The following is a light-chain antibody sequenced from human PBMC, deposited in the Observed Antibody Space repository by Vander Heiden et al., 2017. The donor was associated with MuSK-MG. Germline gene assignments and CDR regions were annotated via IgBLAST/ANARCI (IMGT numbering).Light chain of an antibody. CDR1: SSDIGAYNY. Sequence: QSALTPPASVSGSPGQSITIPCTGTSSDIGAYNYVSWYQQHPGKAPKLMISDVTNRPSGVSNRFSASKSGNTASLTISGLQADDEADYYCSSFAGSSSLVVFGGGTRLTVL. J-gene: IGLJ2*01. V-gene: IGLV2-14*03. CDR2: DVT. CDR3: SSFAGSSSLVV.